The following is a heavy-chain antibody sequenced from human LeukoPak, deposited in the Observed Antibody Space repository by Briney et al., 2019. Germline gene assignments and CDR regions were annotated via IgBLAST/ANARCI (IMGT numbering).Heavy chain of an antibody. CDR2: IYYSGST. D-gene: IGHD6-19*01. CDR3: ARRPGGAAVAVPYFDY. V-gene: IGHV4-39*01. Sequence: PSETLSLTCTVSGGSISSTSYYWGWIRQPPGKGLEWIGSIYYSGSTYYNPSLKSRVTISVDTSKNQFSLKLNSVTAADTAVYYCARRPGGAAVAVPYFDYWGQGTLVTVSS. CDR1: GGSISSTSYY. J-gene: IGHJ4*02.